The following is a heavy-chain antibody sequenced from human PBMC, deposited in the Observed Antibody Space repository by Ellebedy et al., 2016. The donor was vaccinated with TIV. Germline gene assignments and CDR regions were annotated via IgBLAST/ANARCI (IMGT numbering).Heavy chain of an antibody. V-gene: IGHV3-66*01. D-gene: IGHD4-17*01. Sequence: GESLKISCAASGFSFRSYWMSWVRQAPGQGLEWVSLIYAGGTTNYADSVKGRFTISRDTSNNTVHLEMNSLRGEDTAVYYCATDGSYGDYRSPTHAFVMWGQGTLVTVSS. CDR3: ATDGSYGDYRSPTHAFVM. CDR1: GFSFRSYW. J-gene: IGHJ3*02. CDR2: IYAGGTT.